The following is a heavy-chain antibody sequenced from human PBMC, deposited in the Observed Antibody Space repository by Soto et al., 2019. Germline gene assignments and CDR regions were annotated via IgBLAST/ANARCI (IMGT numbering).Heavy chain of an antibody. V-gene: IGHV1-18*01. CDR3: ARGRYGDY. Sequence: QVHLVQSGAEVKKPGASVKVCCKGSGYAFTTYGITWVRQAPGQGIEWMGWISAHNGNTNYAQKRQGRVTVTRDTSTTTAYMELRSLRSDDTAVYYCARGRYGDYWGQGALVTVSS. CDR2: ISAHNGNT. CDR1: GYAFTTYG. D-gene: IGHD1-1*01. J-gene: IGHJ4*02.